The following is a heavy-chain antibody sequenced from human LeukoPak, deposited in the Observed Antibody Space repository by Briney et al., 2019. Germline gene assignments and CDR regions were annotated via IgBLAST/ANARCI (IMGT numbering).Heavy chain of an antibody. J-gene: IGHJ4*02. CDR1: GASISSSSYY. V-gene: IGHV4-39*01. CDR3: ARRDSGYDSVDY. Sequence: YPLDLLSLTCNVSGASISSSSYYWGWIRQPPGKGLEWIGSIYYSGSTYYNPSLKSRVTISVDTSKNQFSLKLSSVTAADTAVYYCARRDSGYDSVDYWGQGTLGTVFS. CDR2: IYYSGST. D-gene: IGHD5-12*01.